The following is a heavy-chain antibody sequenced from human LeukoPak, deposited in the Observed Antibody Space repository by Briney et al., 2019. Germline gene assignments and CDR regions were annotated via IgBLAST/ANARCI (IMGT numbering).Heavy chain of an antibody. CDR3: ARARSQYCSGGSCSPAGYYYGMDV. Sequence: GGSLRLSCAASGFTFSTYIMNWVRQAPGKGLEWVSYISSSSSTIYYADSVKGRFTISRDNAKSSLYLQMNSLRAEDTAVYYCARARSQYCSGGSCSPAGYYYGMDVWGQGTTVTVSS. D-gene: IGHD2-15*01. CDR1: GFTFSTYI. CDR2: ISSSSSTI. J-gene: IGHJ6*02. V-gene: IGHV3-48*04.